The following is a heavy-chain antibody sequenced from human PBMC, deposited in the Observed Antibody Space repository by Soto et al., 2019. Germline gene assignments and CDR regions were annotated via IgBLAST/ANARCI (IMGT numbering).Heavy chain of an antibody. J-gene: IGHJ6*02. Sequence: GESLRLSCAASGFTFSNYGMHWVRQAPGKGLEWVADIWYDGSNKYYADSVKGRFTITRNNSKNTLYLQMNSLGAEETAVYYCARDYTIFGVERYYCCGMDVGGQGTRVP. V-gene: IGHV3-33*01. CDR2: IWYDGSNK. CDR1: GFTFSNYG. CDR3: ARDYTIFGVERYYCCGMDV. D-gene: IGHD3-3*01.